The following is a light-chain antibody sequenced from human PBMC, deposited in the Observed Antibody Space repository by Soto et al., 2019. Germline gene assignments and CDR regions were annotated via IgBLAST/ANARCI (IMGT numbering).Light chain of an antibody. Sequence: EIVLTQSPGTLSLSPGERATLSCRASQSVSCSYLAWYQQKPGQAPRLLIYGTASRATAIPDRFSGSGSGTDFTLTISRREPEDFAVYYCQQDGSSSSTFDQGTKVEVK. CDR1: QSVSCSY. J-gene: IGKJ1*01. CDR2: GTA. CDR3: QQDGSSSST. V-gene: IGKV3-20*01.